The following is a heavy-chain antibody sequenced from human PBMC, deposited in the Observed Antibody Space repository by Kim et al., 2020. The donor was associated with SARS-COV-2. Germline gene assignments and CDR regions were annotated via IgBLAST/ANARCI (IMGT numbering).Heavy chain of an antibody. CDR3: ANGYSSSYPHGQYEF. Sequence: GGSLRLSCAASGFTFSSYVMCWVRQPPGKGLAWVSCIGPGDGKTYYADSVRGRFTISRDNSESTVHLQMNSLRAEDTAVYYCANGYSSSYPHGQYEFWGQGTLVTVSS. V-gene: IGHV3-23*01. D-gene: IGHD5-18*01. CDR1: GFTFSSYV. J-gene: IGHJ4*02. CDR2: IGPGDGKT.